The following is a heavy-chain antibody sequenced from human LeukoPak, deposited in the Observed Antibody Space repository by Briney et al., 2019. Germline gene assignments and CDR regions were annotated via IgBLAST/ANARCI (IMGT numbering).Heavy chain of an antibody. D-gene: IGHD6-19*01. CDR1: GFTFSSYS. Sequence: GGSLRLSCAASGFTFSSYSMTWVRQAPGKGLEWVSSITSGGDDIYYSDSVKGRFTISRDSAKNSLFLQMNNLRAEDTAVYYCATKQWLNPWGQGTRVIVSS. CDR2: ITSGGDDI. J-gene: IGHJ5*02. CDR3: ATKQWLNP. V-gene: IGHV3-21*01.